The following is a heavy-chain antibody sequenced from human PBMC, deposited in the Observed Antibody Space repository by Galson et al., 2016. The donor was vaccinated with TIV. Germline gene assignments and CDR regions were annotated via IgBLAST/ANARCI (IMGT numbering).Heavy chain of an antibody. CDR2: ITPDGGEK. Sequence: SLRLSCAASGFTFSSYFMNWVRQAPGKGLEWVANITPDGGEKHYVDSVKGRFTISRDNAKNSLYLQMSSLRAEDTAVYYCARGTTPTEVADIFEYWGQGALVTVSS. J-gene: IGHJ4*02. CDR1: GFTFSSYF. V-gene: IGHV3-7*01. CDR3: ARGTTPTEVADIFEY. D-gene: IGHD6-19*01.